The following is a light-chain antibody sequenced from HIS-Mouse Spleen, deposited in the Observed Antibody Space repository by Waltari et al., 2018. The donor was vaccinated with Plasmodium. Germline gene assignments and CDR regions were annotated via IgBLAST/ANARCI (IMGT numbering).Light chain of an antibody. CDR3: SSYAGSNNLV. CDR2: EVS. V-gene: IGLV2-8*01. Sequence: QSALTQPPSASGSPGQSVTISCTGTSSDVGGYNYVSWYQQHPGKPPKLMIYEVSKRPSGDPDRFSGSKSGNTASLTVSGLQAEDEADYYCSSYAGSNNLVFGGGTKLTVL. CDR1: SSDVGGYNY. J-gene: IGLJ2*01.